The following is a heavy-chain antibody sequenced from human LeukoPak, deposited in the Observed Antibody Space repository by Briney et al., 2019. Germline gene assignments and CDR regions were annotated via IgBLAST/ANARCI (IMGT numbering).Heavy chain of an antibody. J-gene: IGHJ6*03. CDR2: IGTASDT. V-gene: IGHV3-13*01. CDR1: GFTFSSFD. D-gene: IGHD1-1*01. Sequence: PGGSLSLSCAASGFTFSSFDMHWVRQPTGQGLEWVSTIGTASDTYYPGSVEGRFTLSRDNAKNSLYLQMNSLTAGDTAVYYCSRGPHRGKYYYMDVWGKGTTATVSS. CDR3: SRGPHRGKYYYMDV.